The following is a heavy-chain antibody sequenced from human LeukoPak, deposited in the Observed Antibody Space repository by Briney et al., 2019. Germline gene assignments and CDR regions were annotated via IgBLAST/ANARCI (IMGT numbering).Heavy chain of an antibody. CDR1: GGSISSSSAY. D-gene: IGHD5-18*01. J-gene: IGHJ4*02. CDR3: AGPRGFSYGYFDY. CDR2: IYYRKNT. Sequence: SETPSLTCTVSGGSISSSSAYWGWIRQPPGKGLEWIGSIYYRKNTYYNPSLKSRVTISADTSKNQFSLTLGSVSATDTAVYYCAGPRGFSYGYFDYWGQGTLVTVSS. V-gene: IGHV4-39*05.